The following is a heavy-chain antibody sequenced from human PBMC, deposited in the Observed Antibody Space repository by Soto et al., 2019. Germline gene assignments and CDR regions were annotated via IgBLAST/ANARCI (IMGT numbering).Heavy chain of an antibody. Sequence: QVQLVQSGAEVKKPGASVKASCKASGYTFTSYDINWVRQATGQGLEWMGWMNPNSGNTGYAQNFHDRVTMTRDTSISTAYMELSSLRSEDTAVYFCARVDHYYDIDIWGQGTMVTVSS. CDR3: ARVDHYYDIDI. D-gene: IGHD3-22*01. J-gene: IGHJ3*02. CDR2: MNPNSGNT. V-gene: IGHV1-8*01. CDR1: GYTFTSYD.